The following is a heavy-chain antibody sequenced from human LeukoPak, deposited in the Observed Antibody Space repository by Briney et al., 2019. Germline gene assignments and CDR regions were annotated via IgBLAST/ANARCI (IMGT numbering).Heavy chain of an antibody. Sequence: GGSLRLSCGASGFTFSSYWMAWVRQAPGKGLEGVGNINHDGSTKFYAYSVKGRFTISTDNTKNSLYLHMSRLRAEDTAVYYCASSHDSSGNAWGQGTLVTVSS. CDR2: INHDGSTK. CDR1: GFTFSSYW. D-gene: IGHD3-22*01. V-gene: IGHV3-7*01. CDR3: ASSHDSSGNA. J-gene: IGHJ5*02.